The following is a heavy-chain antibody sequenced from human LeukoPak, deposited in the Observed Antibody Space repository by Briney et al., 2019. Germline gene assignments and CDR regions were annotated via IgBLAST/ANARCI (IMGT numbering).Heavy chain of an antibody. Sequence: SETLSLTCTVTGGSISNYYWGWIRQPPGKGLESIGYMYYSGDTNYNPSLKSRVTISVDTSKNQFSLKLSSVTAADTAVYYCAGRYYYGSGSYPNWFDPWGQGTLVTVSS. CDR1: GGSISNYY. V-gene: IGHV4-59*01. D-gene: IGHD3-10*01. CDR2: MYYSGDT. J-gene: IGHJ5*02. CDR3: AGRYYYGSGSYPNWFDP.